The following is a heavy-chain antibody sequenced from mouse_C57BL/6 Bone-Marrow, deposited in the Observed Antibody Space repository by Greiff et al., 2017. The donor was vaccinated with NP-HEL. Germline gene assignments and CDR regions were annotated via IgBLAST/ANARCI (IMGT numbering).Heavy chain of an antibody. CDR1: GFTFSSYA. J-gene: IGHJ3*01. CDR2: ISDGGSYT. Sequence: EVMLVESGGGLVKPGGSLKLSCAASGFTFSSYAMSWVRQTPDKRLEWVATISDGGSYTYYPDNVQGRFTISRDNAKNNRYLQMSHLKSEDTAMYYCARGGVGCAYWGQGTLVTVSA. V-gene: IGHV5-4*03. CDR3: ARGGVGCAY.